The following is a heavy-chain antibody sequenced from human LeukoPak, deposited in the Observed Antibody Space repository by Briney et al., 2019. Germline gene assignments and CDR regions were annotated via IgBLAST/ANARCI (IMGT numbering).Heavy chain of an antibody. J-gene: IGHJ4*02. CDR2: INVGNGNT. CDR1: GYTFTSYA. V-gene: IGHV1-3*01. CDR3: ARPYYYDSSGYYREAYYFDH. Sequence: GASVKVSCKASGYTFTSYAMHWVRQAPGQRLEWMGWINVGNGNTKYSQKFRGRVTITRDTTASIAYMELSSLRSEDTAVYFCARPYYYDSSGYYREAYYFDHWGQGTLVTVSS. D-gene: IGHD3-22*01.